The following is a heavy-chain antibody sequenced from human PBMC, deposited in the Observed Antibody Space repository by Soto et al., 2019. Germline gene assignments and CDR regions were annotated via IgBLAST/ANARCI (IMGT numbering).Heavy chain of an antibody. CDR2: ISYSGSNT. V-gene: IGHV3-23*01. J-gene: IGHJ4*02. CDR1: GFTFSSHA. CDR3: AKRFTLFGEVKLSPDFDY. D-gene: IGHD3-3*01. Sequence: EVQLLESGGGLVQPEGSPRLSCAASGFTFSSHAMSWVRQAPGKGLEWVSAISYSGSNTYYTDSVKGRFTISRDNSKNTLYLQMNSLRVEDTAIYYCAKRFTLFGEVKLSPDFDYWGQGTLVTVSS.